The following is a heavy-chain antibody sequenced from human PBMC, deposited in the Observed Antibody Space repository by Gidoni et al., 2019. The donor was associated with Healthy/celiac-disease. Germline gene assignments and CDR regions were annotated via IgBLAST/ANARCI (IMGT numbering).Heavy chain of an antibody. J-gene: IGHJ4*02. V-gene: IGHV3-11*06. CDR3: ARDSVSRYGSGSYYPLDY. CDR2: ISSSSSYT. Sequence: QVQLVASGGGLVKPGGSLRLSCAASGFTFSDYYMSWIRQAPGKGLEGVSYISSSSSYTNYADSVKGRFTISRDNAKNSLYLQMNSLRAEDTAVYYCARDSVSRYGSGSYYPLDYWGQGTLVTVSS. CDR1: GFTFSDYY. D-gene: IGHD3-10*01.